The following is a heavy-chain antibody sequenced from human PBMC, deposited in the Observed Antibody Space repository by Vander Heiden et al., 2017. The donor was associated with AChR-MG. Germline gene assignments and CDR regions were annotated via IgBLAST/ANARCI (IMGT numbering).Heavy chain of an antibody. V-gene: IGHV3-48*04. Sequence: EVPLVETGGGLVQPGGSLTLSCAASGFLFNPYSLNWDRETPGKGLEWVSYISSSSSIIYYADSVKGRFTISRDNAKKSLYLQMNSLRVEDTGVYYCARVGVFSFVSWGQGTLVTVSS. CDR1: GFLFNPYS. CDR3: ARVGVFSFVS. CDR2: ISSSSSII. D-gene: IGHD1-26*01. J-gene: IGHJ4*02.